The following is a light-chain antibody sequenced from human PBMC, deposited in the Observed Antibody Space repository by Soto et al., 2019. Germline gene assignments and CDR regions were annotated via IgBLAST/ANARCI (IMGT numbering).Light chain of an antibody. CDR3: QQSYTSPPGT. Sequence: DIPMTQSPSSLSASLGDTVTITCRASQSINAYLNWYHQKPGRAPKLLIYAASSLQSGVPSRFSGSGFGTDFTLTISSLQPEDFATYYCQQSYTSPPGTFGQGTKVDIK. CDR2: AAS. V-gene: IGKV1-39*01. CDR1: QSINAY. J-gene: IGKJ1*01.